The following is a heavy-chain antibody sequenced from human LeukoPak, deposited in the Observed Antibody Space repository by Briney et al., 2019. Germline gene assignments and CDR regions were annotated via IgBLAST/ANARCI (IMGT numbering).Heavy chain of an antibody. V-gene: IGHV3-30*18. CDR2: ISYDGSNK. Sequence: QPGRSLRLSCAASGFTFSSYGMHWVRRAPGKGLEWVAVISYDGSNKYYADSVKGRFTISRDNSKNTLYLQMNSLRAEDTAVYYCAKEITEGIFDYWGQGTLVTVFS. D-gene: IGHD6-13*01. CDR1: GFTFSSYG. CDR3: AKEITEGIFDY. J-gene: IGHJ4*02.